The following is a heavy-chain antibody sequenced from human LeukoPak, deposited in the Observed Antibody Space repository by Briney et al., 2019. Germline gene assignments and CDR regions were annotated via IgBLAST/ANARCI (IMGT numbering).Heavy chain of an antibody. CDR3: ARARYYYDSSGPYYFDY. Sequence: SETLSLTCTVSGGSISSYYWSWVRQPPGKGVEGIGYIYYSGSTKYNPSLKSRVTISVDTSKNQFSLKLSSVTAADTAVYYCARARYYYDSSGPYYFDYWGQGTLVTVSS. V-gene: IGHV4-59*01. CDR2: IYYSGST. D-gene: IGHD3-22*01. CDR1: GGSISSYY. J-gene: IGHJ4*02.